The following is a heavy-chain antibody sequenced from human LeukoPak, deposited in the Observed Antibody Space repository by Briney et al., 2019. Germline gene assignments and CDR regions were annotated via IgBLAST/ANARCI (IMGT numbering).Heavy chain of an antibody. CDR1: GFTFSDYS. Sequence: GGSLRLSCAVSGFTFSDYSMTWIRQAPGKGLEWVSYIEHSSNNIYYAESVRGRFIVSRDNAKNSVYLQMNSLRAEDTAVYYCARESGDGYNVGFDYWGQGTLVTVSS. D-gene: IGHD5-24*01. CDR3: ARESGDGYNVGFDY. V-gene: IGHV3-11*04. CDR2: IEHSSNNI. J-gene: IGHJ4*02.